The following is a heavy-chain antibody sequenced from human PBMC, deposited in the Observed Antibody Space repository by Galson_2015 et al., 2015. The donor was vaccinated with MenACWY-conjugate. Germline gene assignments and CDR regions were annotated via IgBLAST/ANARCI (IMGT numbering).Heavy chain of an antibody. CDR3: ARGRGAGSYQGFDY. CDR2: VHHRGGT. V-gene: IGHV4-4*01. J-gene: IGHJ4*02. D-gene: IGHD6-19*01. CDR1: ARSIRTHHW. Sequence: TLSLTRAVSARSIRTHHWRHWLRQPPGQGLEWIGQVHHRGGTNYTPSLPSRVTLSADKSDNQISLKLTSVTAADTAVYFCARGRGAGSYQGFDYWGQGTLVTVSS.